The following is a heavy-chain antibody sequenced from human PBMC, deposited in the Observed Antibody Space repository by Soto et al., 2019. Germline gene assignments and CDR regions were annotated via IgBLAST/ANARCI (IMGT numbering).Heavy chain of an antibody. CDR3: ARGRSIAARLGY. V-gene: IGHV1-69*13. J-gene: IGHJ4*02. CDR1: GGTFSSYA. D-gene: IGHD6-6*01. Sequence: SVKVSCKASGGTFSSYAISWVRQAPGQGLEWMGGIIPIFGTANYAQKFQGRVTITADESTSTAYMELSSLRSEDTAVYYCARGRSIAARLGYWGQGTLVTVSS. CDR2: IIPIFGTA.